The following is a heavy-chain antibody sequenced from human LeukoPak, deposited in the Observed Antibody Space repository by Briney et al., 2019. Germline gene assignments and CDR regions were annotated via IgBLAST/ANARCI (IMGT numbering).Heavy chain of an antibody. D-gene: IGHD3-22*01. J-gene: IGHJ2*01. CDR2: INPNSGGT. CDR1: GYTFTGYY. CDR3: ASYDSSGYYRHDGYFDL. V-gene: IGHV1-2*02. Sequence: ASVKVSCKASGYTFTGYYMHWVRQAPGQGLEWMGWINPNSGGTNYAQKFQGGVTMTRDTSISTAYMELSSLRSEDTAVYYCASYDSSGYYRHDGYFDLWGRGTLVTVSS.